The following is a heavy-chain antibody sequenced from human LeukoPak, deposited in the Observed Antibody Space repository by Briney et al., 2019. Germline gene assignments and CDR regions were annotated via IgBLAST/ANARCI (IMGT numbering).Heavy chain of an antibody. V-gene: IGHV5-51*01. D-gene: IGHD3-22*01. CDR1: GYSFTNYW. J-gene: IGHJ4*02. CDR2: IYPVDSST. Sequence: KHGESLKISCKGSGYSFTNYWIGWVRQMPGKGLEWMGIIYPVDSSTIYSPSFQGQVTISADKSISTAYLQWSSLKATDTAMYYCARPYYYDSSDYYVAYWGQGTLVTVSS. CDR3: ARPYYYDSSDYYVAY.